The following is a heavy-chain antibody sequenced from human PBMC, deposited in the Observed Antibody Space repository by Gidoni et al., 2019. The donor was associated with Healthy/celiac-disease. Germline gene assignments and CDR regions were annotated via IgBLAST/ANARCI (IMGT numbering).Heavy chain of an antibody. CDR2: IIGSGRST. V-gene: IGHV3-23*01. D-gene: IGHD3-16*01. J-gene: IGHJ4*02. CDR1: GCTFSSYA. Sequence: EVQLLESGGGLVQPGGCLRRACAASGCTFSSYAMSWVRQAPGKGLEWVSAIIGSGRSTYYADSVKGRFTISRDNSKNTLYLQMNRLSAEDTAVYYCATGGFEYYFDYWGQGTLVTVSS. CDR3: ATGGFEYYFDY.